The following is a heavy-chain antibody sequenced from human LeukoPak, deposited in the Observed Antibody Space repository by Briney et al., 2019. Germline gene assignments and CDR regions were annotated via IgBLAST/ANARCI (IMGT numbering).Heavy chain of an antibody. CDR2: VDPEDGET. Sequence: ASVKVSCKASGYTFTDYYMHWVQQAPGKGLEWMGRVDPEDGETIYAEKFQGRVTITADTSTDTAYMELSSLRSEDTAVYYCAAHSSSWFDYWGQGTLVTVSS. V-gene: IGHV1-69-2*01. CDR3: AAHSSSWFDY. D-gene: IGHD6-13*01. J-gene: IGHJ4*02. CDR1: GYTFTDYY.